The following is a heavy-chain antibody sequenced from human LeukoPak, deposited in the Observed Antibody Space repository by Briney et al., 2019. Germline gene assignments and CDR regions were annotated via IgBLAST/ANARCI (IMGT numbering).Heavy chain of an antibody. J-gene: IGHJ4*02. Sequence: ASVKVSCRASGYXFTTYYIHWVRQAPGQGLEWMGIINPSSGSTSYAQKFQGRVTMTRDTSTSTVYMELSSLRSEDTAIYYCARVLGAHRYGSIDHWGQGTLVTISS. CDR1: GYXFTTYY. CDR2: INPSSGST. D-gene: IGHD5-18*01. CDR3: ARVLGAHRYGSIDH. V-gene: IGHV1-46*01.